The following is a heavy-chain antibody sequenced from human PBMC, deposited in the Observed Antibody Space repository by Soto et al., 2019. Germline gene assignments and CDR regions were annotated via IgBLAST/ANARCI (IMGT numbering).Heavy chain of an antibody. V-gene: IGHV4-30-4*01. CDR2: IYYSGST. D-gene: IGHD7-27*01. J-gene: IGHJ4*02. CDR1: GGSISSGDYY. CDR3: ARVTSPYRELGLDY. Sequence: SETLSLTCTVSGGSISSGDYYWSWIRQPLGKGLEWIGYIYYSGSTYYNPSLKSRVTISVDTSKNQFSLKLSSVTAADTAVYYCARVTSPYRELGLDYWGQGTLVTVSS.